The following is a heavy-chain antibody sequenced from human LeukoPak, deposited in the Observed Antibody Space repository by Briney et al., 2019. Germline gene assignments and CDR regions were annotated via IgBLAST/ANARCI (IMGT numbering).Heavy chain of an antibody. J-gene: IGHJ4*02. D-gene: IGHD3-3*01. V-gene: IGHV3-53*01. CDR3: VRGGEAGFDY. CDR2: IYRGGGT. CDR1: GFTVDSNF. Sequence: GGSLRLSCAASGFTVDSNFMSWVRQAPGKGLEWVSVIYRGGGTYYADSVKGRFTISRDTSKNTLFLQINSLRADDTAVYYCVRGGEAGFDYWGQGTRVIVSS.